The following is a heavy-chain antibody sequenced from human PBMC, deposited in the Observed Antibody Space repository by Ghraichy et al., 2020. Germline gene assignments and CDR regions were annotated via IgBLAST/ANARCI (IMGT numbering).Heavy chain of an antibody. CDR2: INPSGVNT. CDR3: AREDHCGDGLDH. D-gene: IGHD5-12*01. V-gene: IGHV1-46*01. Sequence: MGIINPSGVNTDYAQKFQGRVTMTTKTPTSTVYMELSSLRSEDTAVYYCAREDHCGDGLDHWVQGTLVT. J-gene: IGHJ4*02.